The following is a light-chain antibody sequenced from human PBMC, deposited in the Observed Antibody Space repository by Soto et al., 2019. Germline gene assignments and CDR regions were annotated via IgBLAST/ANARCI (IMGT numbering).Light chain of an antibody. CDR1: QSISSY. CDR2: AAS. V-gene: IGKV1-39*01. CDR3: QQSYSTPRT. Sequence: DIQMTQSPSSLSASVGDRVTITCRASQSISSYLNWYQQKPGKAPKLLIYAASSLQSGVPSRFSGRGSVTDFTLTISSLQPEDFATYYCQQSYSTPRTFGPGTKVDIK. J-gene: IGKJ3*01.